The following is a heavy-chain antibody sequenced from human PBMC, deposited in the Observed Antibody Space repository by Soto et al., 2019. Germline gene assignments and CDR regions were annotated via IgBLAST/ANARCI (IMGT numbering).Heavy chain of an antibody. CDR3: ARDRGGVVPGAFDI. J-gene: IGHJ3*02. CDR1: GGSVSSGSYY. D-gene: IGHD2-15*01. V-gene: IGHV4-61*01. Sequence: SETLSLTCTVSGGSVSSGSYYWSWIRQPPGKGLEWIGYIYYSGSTNYNSSLKSRVTISVDTSKNQFSLKLSSVTAADTAVYYCARDRGGVVPGAFDIWGQGTMVTVSS. CDR2: IYYSGST.